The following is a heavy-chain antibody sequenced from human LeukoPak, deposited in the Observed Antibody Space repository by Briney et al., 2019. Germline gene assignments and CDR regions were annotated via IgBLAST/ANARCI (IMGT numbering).Heavy chain of an antibody. J-gene: IGHJ6*03. Sequence: SETLSLTCAVYGGSFSDFYCTWICQPPGKGLEWIGEINHSGNTKYNPSLKSRVTILLDTSKNQFSPKVRSVTAADTAVYYCATTRGVITLDSYHYYIDVWGKGTTVTVSS. CDR3: ATTRGVITLDSYHYYIDV. CDR2: INHSGNT. V-gene: IGHV4-34*01. CDR1: GGSFSDFY. D-gene: IGHD3-10*01.